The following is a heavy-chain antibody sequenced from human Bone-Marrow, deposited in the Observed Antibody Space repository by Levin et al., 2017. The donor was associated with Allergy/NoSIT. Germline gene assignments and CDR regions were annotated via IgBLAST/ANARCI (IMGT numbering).Heavy chain of an antibody. Sequence: PSETLSLTCAVYGGSFSGYYWSWIRQPPGKGLEWIGEINHSGSTNYNPSLKSRVTISVDTSKNQFSLKLSSVTAADTAVYYCARLAVAGNGGFGNYYYYYGMDVWGQGTTVTVSS. V-gene: IGHV4-34*01. CDR3: ARLAVAGNGGFGNYYYYYGMDV. CDR2: INHSGST. D-gene: IGHD6-19*01. J-gene: IGHJ6*02. CDR1: GGSFSGYY.